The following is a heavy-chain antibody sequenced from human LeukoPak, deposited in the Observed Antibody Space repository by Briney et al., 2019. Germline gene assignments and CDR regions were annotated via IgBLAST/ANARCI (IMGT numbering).Heavy chain of an antibody. CDR2: ISAYNGNT. CDR1: GGTFSSYA. D-gene: IGHD6-13*01. Sequence: ASVKVSCKASGGTFSSYAISWVRQAPGQGLEWMGWISAYNGNTNYAQKLQGRVTMTTDTSTSTAYMELRSLRSDDTAVYYCAREWGIAAAGPNSDYWGQGTLVTVSS. CDR3: AREWGIAAAGPNSDY. V-gene: IGHV1-18*01. J-gene: IGHJ4*02.